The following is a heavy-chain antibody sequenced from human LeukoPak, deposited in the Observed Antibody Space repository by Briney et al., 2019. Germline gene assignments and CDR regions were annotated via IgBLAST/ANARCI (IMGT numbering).Heavy chain of an antibody. CDR1: GGSISSSNW. V-gene: IGHV4-4*02. J-gene: IGHJ6*03. D-gene: IGHD1-1*01. Sequence: SETLSLTCAVSGGSISSSNWWSWVRQPPGKGLEWIGEIYHSGSTNYNPSLKSRVTISVDKSKNQFSLKLSSVTAADTAVYYCARDSGTGYYYMDVWGKGTTVTISS. CDR3: ARDSGTGYYYMDV. CDR2: IYHSGST.